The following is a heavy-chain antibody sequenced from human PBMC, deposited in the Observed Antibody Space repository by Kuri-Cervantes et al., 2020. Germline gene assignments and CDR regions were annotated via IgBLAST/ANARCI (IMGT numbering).Heavy chain of an antibody. CDR2: IYYSGST. J-gene: IGHJ4*02. CDR3: ARRREDGAIYY. V-gene: IGHV4-59*08. D-gene: IGHD5-24*01. CDR1: GGSISSYY. Sequence: SETLSLTCTVSGGSISSYYWSWIRQPPGKGLEWIGYIYYSGSTNYNPSLKSRVTISVDTSKNQFSLKLSSVTAADTAVYYCARRREDGAIYYWGQGNLVTVSS.